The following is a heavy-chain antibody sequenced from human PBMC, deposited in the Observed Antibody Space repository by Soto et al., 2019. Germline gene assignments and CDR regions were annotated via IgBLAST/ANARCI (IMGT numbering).Heavy chain of an antibody. D-gene: IGHD4-17*01. CDR2: INHSGSI. CDR3: ARADRTLVTTYSLDC. J-gene: IGHJ6*02. V-gene: IGHV4-34*01. Sequence: SETLSLTCAVYGGSFSGCYWTWIRQPPGKGPEWIGEINHSGSINFNPSLKSRLTISLDTSKKHFSLKLSSVTDADTAAYYCARADRTLVTTYSLDCWGQGTTVTSP. CDR1: GGSFSGCY.